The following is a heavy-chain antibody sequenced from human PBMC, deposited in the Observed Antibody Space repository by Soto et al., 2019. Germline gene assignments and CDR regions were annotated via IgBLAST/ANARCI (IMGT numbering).Heavy chain of an antibody. J-gene: IGHJ5*02. CDR3: ATDLGSGRIP. CDR2: IAPSSGGT. V-gene: IGHV1-2*02. Sequence: GASVKVSCKTSGYSFTDSHLHWVRQAPGQGLEWMGWIAPSSGGTKFARKFQGRLTMTRDTSISTAYMELSSLGSDDTAVYFCATDLGSGRIPWGQGXLVTVYS. D-gene: IGHD6-25*01. CDR1: GYSFTDSH.